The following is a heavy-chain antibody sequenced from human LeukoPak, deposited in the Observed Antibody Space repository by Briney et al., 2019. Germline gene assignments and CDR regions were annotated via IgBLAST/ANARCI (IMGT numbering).Heavy chain of an antibody. CDR3: ARDVGQRTGNY. V-gene: IGHV4-34*01. D-gene: IGHD1-14*01. CDR1: GGSFSGYY. CDR2: INHSGST. J-gene: IGHJ4*02. Sequence: SETLSLTCAVYGGSFSGYYWSWIRQPPGKGLEWIGEINHSGSTNYNPSLKSRVTISVGTSKNQLSLKLTSVTAADTAFYYCARDVGQRTGNYWGQGTLVTVSS.